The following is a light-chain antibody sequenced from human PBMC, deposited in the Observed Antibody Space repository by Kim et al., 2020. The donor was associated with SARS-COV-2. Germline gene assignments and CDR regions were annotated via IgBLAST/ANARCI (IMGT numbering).Light chain of an antibody. CDR1: SSNIGSNS. V-gene: IGLV1-44*01. J-gene: IGLJ2*01. CDR3: AAWDDSLNGVI. Sequence: QSVLTQSPSASGTPGQRVTISCSGSSSNIGSNSVNWYQQVPGTAPKLLIHSNNQRPSGVPDRFSGSKSGTSASLAISGLQSEDEADYYCAAWDDSLNGVIFGGGTKLTVL. CDR2: SNN.